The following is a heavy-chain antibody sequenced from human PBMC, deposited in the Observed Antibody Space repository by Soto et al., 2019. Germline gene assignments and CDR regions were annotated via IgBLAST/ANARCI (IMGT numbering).Heavy chain of an antibody. D-gene: IGHD5-12*01. CDR2: ISSSSSYI. CDR3: ARVVILATKAPHDAFDI. V-gene: IGHV3-21*01. CDR1: GFTFSSYS. J-gene: IGHJ3*02. Sequence: GGSLRLSCAASGFTFSSYSMNWVRQAPGKGLEWVSSISSSSSYIYYADSVKGRFTISRDNAKNSLYLQMNSLRAEDTAVYYCARVVILATKAPHDAFDIWGQGTMVPVSS.